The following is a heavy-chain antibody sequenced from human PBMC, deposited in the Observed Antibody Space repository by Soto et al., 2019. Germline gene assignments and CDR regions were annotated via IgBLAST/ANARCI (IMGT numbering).Heavy chain of an antibody. CDR1: GGSFSGSN. Sequence: SETLSLTCAVNGGSFSGSNWSWIRQPPGKGLEWIGEINHSGGTNYNSSLKSRVTMSVDTSKNEFSLKMSSVTAADTAVYYCTSKFGQLLADAFDIWGQGTMVTVSS. CDR3: TSKFGQLLADAFDI. V-gene: IGHV4-34*01. J-gene: IGHJ3*02. D-gene: IGHD3-10*01. CDR2: INHSGGT.